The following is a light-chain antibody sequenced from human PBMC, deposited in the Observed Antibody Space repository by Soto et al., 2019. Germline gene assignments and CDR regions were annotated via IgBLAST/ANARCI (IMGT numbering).Light chain of an antibody. J-gene: IGLJ2*01. CDR3: CTYAGGTSVV. CDR1: TSDVGRYNL. V-gene: IGLV2-23*01. CDR2: EDI. Sequence: QSVLTQPASVSGSPGQSITISCTGTTSDVGRYNLVSWYQPYPGKAPRLMIYEDIERPSGLSNRFSGSKSGNTASLTISGLQTEGEAHYYCCTYAGGTSVVFGGGTKLTVL.